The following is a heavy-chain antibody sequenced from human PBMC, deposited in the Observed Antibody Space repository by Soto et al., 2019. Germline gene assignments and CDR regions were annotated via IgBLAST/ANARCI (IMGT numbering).Heavy chain of an antibody. Sequence: ETRRLRYTGSGGILSTGNYHLCCVRQPQRKGLEWVGSIYYSGSVYYNPSLRSRVTISVETSKNQFSLKLSSVTAADTAVYYCARHHYDILTSFYYWFDPWGQGPLVTVS. V-gene: IGHV4-39*01. J-gene: IGHJ5*02. CDR2: IYYSGSV. CDR3: ARHHYDILTSFYYWFDP. D-gene: IGHD3-9*01. CDR1: GGILSTGNYH.